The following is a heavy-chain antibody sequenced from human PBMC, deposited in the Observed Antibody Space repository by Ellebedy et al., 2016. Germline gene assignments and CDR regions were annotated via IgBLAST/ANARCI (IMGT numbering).Heavy chain of an antibody. CDR2: INHSGST. J-gene: IGHJ6*02. CDR3: ARLPAAVNYYYGMDV. D-gene: IGHD6-13*01. V-gene: IGHV4-34*01. Sequence: GSLRLXCAASGFTFSSYAMSWIRQPPGKGLEWIGEINHSGSTNYNPSLKSRVTISVDTSKNQFSLKLSSVTAADTAVYYCARLPAAVNYYYGMDVWGQGTTVTVSS. CDR1: GFTFSSYA.